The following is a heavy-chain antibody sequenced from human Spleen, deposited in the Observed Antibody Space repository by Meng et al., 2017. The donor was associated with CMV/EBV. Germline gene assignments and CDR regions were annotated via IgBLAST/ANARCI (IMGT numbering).Heavy chain of an antibody. V-gene: IGHV6-1*01. J-gene: IGHJ4*02. CDR2: TYYTSKWYN. CDR3: ARDRQWLVGYYFDY. D-gene: IGHD6-19*01. CDR1: DSVSSNSAA. Sequence: DSVSSNSAAWNWIRQSPSRGLEWLGRTYYTSKWYNDYAVSVKSRITINPDTSKNQFSLQLNSVTPEDTAVYYCARDRQWLVGYYFDYWGQGTLVTVSS.